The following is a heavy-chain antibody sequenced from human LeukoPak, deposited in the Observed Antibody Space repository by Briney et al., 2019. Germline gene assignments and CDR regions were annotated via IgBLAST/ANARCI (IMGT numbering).Heavy chain of an antibody. CDR2: IYYSGST. CDR3: ACRYCTNDVCLLPKCNWFDP. D-gene: IGHD2-8*01. V-gene: IGHV4-39*01. Sequence: PSETLSLTCTVSGGSISSSSYYWGWIRQPPGKGLEWIGSIYYSGSTYYNPSLKSRVTISVDTSKNQFSLKLSSVTAADTAVYYCACRYCTNDVCLLPKCNWFDPWGQGTLVTVSS. CDR1: GGSISSSSYY. J-gene: IGHJ5*02.